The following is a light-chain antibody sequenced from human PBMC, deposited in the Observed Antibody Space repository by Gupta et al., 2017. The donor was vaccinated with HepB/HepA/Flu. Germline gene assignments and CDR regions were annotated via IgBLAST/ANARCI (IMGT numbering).Light chain of an antibody. Sequence: SHVLTQAPSVSVAPGKTARITCGGNNIGGKSVHWYQQRPGQAPVALVYDDTDRHSGSPERFSGSKSGNTATLSISRVEVGEEADYYCQVWDSSRDNTVIFGGGTKLTVL. V-gene: IGLV3-21*03. CDR1: NIGGKS. CDR2: DDT. J-gene: IGLJ2*01. CDR3: QVWDSSRDNTVI.